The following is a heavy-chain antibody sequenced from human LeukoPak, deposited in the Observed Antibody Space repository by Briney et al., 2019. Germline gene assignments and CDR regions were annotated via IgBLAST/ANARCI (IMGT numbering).Heavy chain of an antibody. CDR2: IWYDGSNK. Sequence: GRSLRLSCAASGFTFSSYGMHWVRQAPGKGLEWVAVIWYDGSNKYYADSVKGRFTISRDNSKNTLYLQMNSLRAEDTAVYYCARVEGGTRYYGMDVWDQGTTVTVSS. V-gene: IGHV3-33*01. J-gene: IGHJ6*02. CDR3: ARVEGGTRYYGMDV. CDR1: GFTFSSYG. D-gene: IGHD1-1*01.